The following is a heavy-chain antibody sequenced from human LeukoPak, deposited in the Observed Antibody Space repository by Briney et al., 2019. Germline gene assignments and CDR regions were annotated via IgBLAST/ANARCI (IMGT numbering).Heavy chain of an antibody. CDR2: IWYDATNK. D-gene: IGHD3-3*01. Sequence: GALRLSCSASGFTFSRHGMHWVRQAPGKGLEWVAVIWYDATNKYYADSVKGRFTISRDNSKNTLYLQMNSLRAEDTAVYSCAREIGEFDYWGQGTLVTVSS. J-gene: IGHJ4*02. V-gene: IGHV3-33*01. CDR3: AREIGEFDY. CDR1: GFTFSRHG.